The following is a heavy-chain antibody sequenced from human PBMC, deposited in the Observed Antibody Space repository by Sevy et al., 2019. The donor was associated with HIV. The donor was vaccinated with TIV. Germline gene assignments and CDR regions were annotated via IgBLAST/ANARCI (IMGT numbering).Heavy chain of an antibody. D-gene: IGHD1-26*01. Sequence: GGSLRLSCVVSGFNFGSHWMTWVRQAPGRGLECVANIKPDESEKYYVESVKGRFTVSRDNVMNSLYLQMNSLRAEDTAVYYCARDLNWDSIWGQGTMVTVSS. CDR1: GFNFGSHW. V-gene: IGHV3-7*01. J-gene: IGHJ3*02. CDR3: ARDLNWDSI. CDR2: IKPDESEK.